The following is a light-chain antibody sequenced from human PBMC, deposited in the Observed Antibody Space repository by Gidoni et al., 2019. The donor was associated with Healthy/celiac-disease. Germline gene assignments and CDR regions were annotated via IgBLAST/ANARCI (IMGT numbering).Light chain of an antibody. CDR3: QQYGSSPPWT. CDR2: GAS. Sequence: EIVLTQSPGTLSLSPGERATLSCRASQSVSSSYLAWYQQKPGQAPRIVIYGASSRATGIPDRLSGSGSGTDFTLTISRLEPEDFAVYYCQQYGSSPPWTFGQGTKVEIK. V-gene: IGKV3-20*01. CDR1: QSVSSSY. J-gene: IGKJ1*01.